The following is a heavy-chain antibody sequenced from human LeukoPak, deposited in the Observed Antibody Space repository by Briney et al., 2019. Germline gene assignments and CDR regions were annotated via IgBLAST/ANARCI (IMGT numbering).Heavy chain of an antibody. CDR3: ARSGSYGPFDY. CDR2: ASYSGSA. CDR1: GGSISSYY. D-gene: IGHD1-26*01. V-gene: IGHV4-59*01. Sequence: SETLSLTCTVSGGSISSYYWSWIRQPPGKGLQWIGYASYSGSANYNPSLKSRVTMSVDTSKNQFSLRLSSVTTADTALYYCARSGSYGPFDYWGQGTLVTVSS. J-gene: IGHJ4*02.